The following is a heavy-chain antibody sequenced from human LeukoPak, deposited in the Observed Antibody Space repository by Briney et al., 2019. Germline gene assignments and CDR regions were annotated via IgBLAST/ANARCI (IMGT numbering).Heavy chain of an antibody. D-gene: IGHD1-26*01. J-gene: IGHJ4*02. V-gene: IGHV3-30*03. Sequence: PGGSLRLSCAASGFTFSSYGMHWVRQAPGKGLEWVAVISYDGSNKYYADSVKGRFTISRDNSKNTLYLQMNSLRAEDTAVYYCARDGVGTPLWGQGTLVTVSS. CDR2: ISYDGSNK. CDR1: GFTFSSYG. CDR3: ARDGVGTPL.